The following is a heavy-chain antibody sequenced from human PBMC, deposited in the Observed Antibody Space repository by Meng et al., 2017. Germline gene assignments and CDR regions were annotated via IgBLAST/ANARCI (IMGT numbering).Heavy chain of an antibody. J-gene: IGHJ4*02. Sequence: GESLKISCAASGFTFNSYAMSWVRQAPGKGLEWVSAISGSGGSTYYADSVKGRFTISRDNSKNTLYLQMNSLRAEDTAVYYCAKVRLLWFGELLSPDYFDYWGQGTLVTVSS. CDR3: AKVRLLWFGELLSPDYFDY. D-gene: IGHD3-10*01. CDR1: GFTFNSYA. CDR2: ISGSGGST. V-gene: IGHV3-23*01.